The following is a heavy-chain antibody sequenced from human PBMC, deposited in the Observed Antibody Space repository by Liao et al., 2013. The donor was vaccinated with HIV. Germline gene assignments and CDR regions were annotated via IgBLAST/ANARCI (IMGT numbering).Heavy chain of an antibody. CDR1: GGSFSGYY. CDR3: ARGPYSGSFHRVFDY. CDR2: INHSGST. J-gene: IGHJ4*02. Sequence: QVQLHQWGAGLLKPSETLSLTCAVYGGSFSGYYWSWIRQPPGKGLEWIGEINHSGSTNYNPSLKSRVTISVDTSKKQFSLKLTSVTAADTAVYYCARGPYSGSFHRVFDYWGQGTLVTVSS. V-gene: IGHV4-34*01. D-gene: IGHD1-26*01.